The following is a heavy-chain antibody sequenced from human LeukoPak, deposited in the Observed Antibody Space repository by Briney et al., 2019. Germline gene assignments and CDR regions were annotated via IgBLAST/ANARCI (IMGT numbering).Heavy chain of an antibody. Sequence: GGSLRLSCAASGFSFSTSWMTWVRQTPGKGLELVTNMNIDGSRRYHGDSVEGRFTISRDNAKNTLYLQMNSLRAEDTAVYYCARRVVVPAAPYYFDYWGQGTLVTVSS. V-gene: IGHV3-7*01. CDR3: ARRVVVPAAPYYFDY. J-gene: IGHJ4*02. CDR1: GFSFSTSW. CDR2: MNIDGSRR. D-gene: IGHD2-2*01.